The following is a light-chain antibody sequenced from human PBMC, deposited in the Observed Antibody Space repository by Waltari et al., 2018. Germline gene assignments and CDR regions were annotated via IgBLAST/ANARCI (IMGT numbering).Light chain of an antibody. Sequence: EIVLTQSPVTLSLSPGERATLSCWASQSVGSSLAWYQQKPGQAPRLRIYDASNRATGVPARFSGSRSGTDFTLTISSLDPEDFAVYFCQQRSNWPLTFGGGTKVEIK. V-gene: IGKV3-11*01. CDR3: QQRSNWPLT. CDR1: QSVGSS. CDR2: DAS. J-gene: IGKJ4*01.